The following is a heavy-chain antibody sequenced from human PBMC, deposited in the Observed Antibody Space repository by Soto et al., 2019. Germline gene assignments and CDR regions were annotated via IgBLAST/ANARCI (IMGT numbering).Heavy chain of an antibody. CDR3: AAGGGLPRYY. Sequence: QLQLQESGSGLVKPSQTLSLTCAVSGGSISSGGYSWSWIRQPPGKGLEWIGYIYHSGSTYYNPSLTRRVPISVVRSKNQFSLKLSSVTAADTAVYDCAAGGGLPRYYWGQGTLVTVSS. CDR2: IYHSGST. J-gene: IGHJ4*02. CDR1: GGSISSGGYS. V-gene: IGHV4-30-2*01. D-gene: IGHD5-12*01.